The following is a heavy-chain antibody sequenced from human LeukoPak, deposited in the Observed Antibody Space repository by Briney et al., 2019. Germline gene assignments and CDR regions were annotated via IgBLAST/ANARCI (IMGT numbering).Heavy chain of an antibody. CDR2: INPNSGGT. D-gene: IGHD6-13*01. CDR1: RYTFTGYY. J-gene: IGHJ1*01. CDR3: ARAVAAAGTGAEYFQH. Sequence: ASVKVSCKASRYTFTGYYIHWVRQAPGQGLEWMGWINPNSGGTNYAQKFQGRVTMTRDTSINTAYMELSRLRSDDTAVYYCARAVAAAGTGAEYFQHRGQGTLVTVSS. V-gene: IGHV1-2*02.